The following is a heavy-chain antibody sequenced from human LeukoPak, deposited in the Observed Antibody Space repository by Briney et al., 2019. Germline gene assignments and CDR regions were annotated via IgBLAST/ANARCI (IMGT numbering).Heavy chain of an antibody. D-gene: IGHD2-21*01. V-gene: IGHV1-69*05. CDR3: ASGGGERGPIDY. J-gene: IGHJ4*02. CDR2: IIPIFGTA. Sequence: SVKVSCKASGGTFSSYAIIWVRQAPGQGLEWMGGIIPIFGTANYAQKFQGRVTITTDESKSTAYMELSSLRSEDTAVYYCASGGGERGPIDYWGQGTLVTVSS. CDR1: GGTFSSYA.